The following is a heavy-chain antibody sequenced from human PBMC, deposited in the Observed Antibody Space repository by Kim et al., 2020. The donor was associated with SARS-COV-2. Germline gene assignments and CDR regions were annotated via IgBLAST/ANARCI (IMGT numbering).Heavy chain of an antibody. V-gene: IGHV4-59*08. CDR1: GGSISSYY. J-gene: IGHJ6*02. CDR3: ATSYSYGSRIYYYGMDV. CDR2: IYYSGST. Sequence: SETLSLTCTVSGGSISSYYWSWIRQPPGKGLEWIGYIYYSGSTNYNPSLKSRVTISVDTSKNQFSLKLSSVTAADTAVYYCATSYSYGSRIYYYGMDVWGQGTTVTVSS. D-gene: IGHD5-18*01.